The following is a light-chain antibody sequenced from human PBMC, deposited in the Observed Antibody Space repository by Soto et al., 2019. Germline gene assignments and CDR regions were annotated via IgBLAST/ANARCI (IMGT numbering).Light chain of an antibody. V-gene: IGLV2-14*01. CDR1: SSDVGGYNY. J-gene: IGLJ1*01. Sequence: LTQPASVAGSPGQSITISCTGTSSDVGGYNYVSWYQQHPGKAPKLMIYDVSNRPSGVSNRFSGSKSGNTASLTISGLQAEDEADYYCSSYTSSSTYVFATGTKVTVL. CDR2: DVS. CDR3: SSYTSSSTYV.